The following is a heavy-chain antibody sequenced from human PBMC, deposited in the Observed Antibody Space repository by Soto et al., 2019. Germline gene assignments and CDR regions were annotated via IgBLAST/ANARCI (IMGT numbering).Heavy chain of an antibody. CDR2: ISSSGGTI. CDR3: ARLRDFLQTRANSDDAFDI. V-gene: IGHV3-11*01. Sequence: QVQLVESGGGLVKPGGSLRLSCAASGFTFSDYDMSWIRGAPGKGLEWVPYISSSGGTIYYADSVQARFTISRDNAKNSVVLQMTSLRAEDTAVYYCARLRDFLQTRANSDDAFDIWGQGTLVTVSS. J-gene: IGHJ3*02. CDR1: GFTFSDYD. D-gene: IGHD1-7*01.